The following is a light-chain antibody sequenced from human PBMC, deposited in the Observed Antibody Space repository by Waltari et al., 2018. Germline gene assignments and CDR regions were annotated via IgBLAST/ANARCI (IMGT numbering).Light chain of an antibody. CDR3: MQGTHWPPIT. J-gene: IGKJ5*01. Sequence: DVVMTQSPLSLPVTLGQPASISCRSSQRLVHSDGNTYLNWLVQMPGQSPRRLIYKVSRRDAGVPDRFSGSGSGTDFTLKISAVEAEDVGIYYCMQGTHWPPITFGQGTRLEIK. CDR2: KVS. CDR1: QRLVHSDGNTY. V-gene: IGKV2-30*02.